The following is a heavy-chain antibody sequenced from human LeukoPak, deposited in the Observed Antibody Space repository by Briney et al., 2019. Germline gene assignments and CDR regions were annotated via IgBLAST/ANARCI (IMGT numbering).Heavy chain of an antibody. J-gene: IGHJ6*03. CDR1: GFTFSDYY. CDR2: ISSSGSTI. V-gene: IGHV3-11*04. Sequence: GGSLRLSCAASGFTFSDYYMSWIRQAPGKGLEWVSYISSSGSTIYYADSVKGRFTISRDNAKNSLYLQMNSPRAEDTAVYYCASWGIYYYYYMDVWGKGATVTVSS. D-gene: IGHD6-13*01. CDR3: ASWGIYYYYYMDV.